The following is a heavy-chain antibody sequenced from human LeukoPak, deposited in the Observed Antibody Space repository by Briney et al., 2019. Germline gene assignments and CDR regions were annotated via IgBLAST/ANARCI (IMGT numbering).Heavy chain of an antibody. V-gene: IGHV1-2*04. J-gene: IGHJ4*02. Sequence: ASVKVSCKASGYTFTGYYMHWVRQAPGQGLEWMGWINPNSGGTNYAQKFQGWVTMTRDTSISTAYMELSRLRSDDTAVYYCARGLGDSGYDYDYWGQGTLVTVSS. CDR3: ARGLGDSGYDYDY. CDR2: INPNSGGT. D-gene: IGHD5-12*01. CDR1: GYTFTGYY.